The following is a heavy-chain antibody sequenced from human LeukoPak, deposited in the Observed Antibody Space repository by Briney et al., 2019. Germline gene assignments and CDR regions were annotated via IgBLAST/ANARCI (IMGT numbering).Heavy chain of an antibody. CDR2: ISGSGGST. CDR3: AKDIVLGSVAGTGWDY. Sequence: GGSLRLSRAASGFTFSSYAMSWVRQAPGKGLEWVSAISGSGGSTYYADSVKGRFTISRDNAKNSLYLQMNSLRAEDTALYYCAKDIVLGSVAGTGWDYWGQGTLVTVSS. J-gene: IGHJ4*02. D-gene: IGHD6-19*01. V-gene: IGHV3-23*01. CDR1: GFTFSSYA.